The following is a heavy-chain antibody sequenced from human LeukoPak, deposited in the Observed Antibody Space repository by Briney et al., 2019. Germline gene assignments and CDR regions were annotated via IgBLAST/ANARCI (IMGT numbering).Heavy chain of an antibody. Sequence: GGSLRLSCAASGFTFSSYNMTWVRQAPGKGLEWVSSISNSGTYIYYADSMKGRFTISRDNAKNSLHLQTNSLKVEDTAVYYCARDRIVGATIDYWGQGTLVTVSS. J-gene: IGHJ4*02. CDR1: GFTFSSYN. CDR3: ARDRIVGATIDY. CDR2: ISNSGTYI. V-gene: IGHV3-21*01. D-gene: IGHD1-26*01.